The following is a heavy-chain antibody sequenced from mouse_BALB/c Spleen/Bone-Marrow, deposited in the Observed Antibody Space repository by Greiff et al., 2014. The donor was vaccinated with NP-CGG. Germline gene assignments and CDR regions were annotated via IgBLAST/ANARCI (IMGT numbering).Heavy chain of an antibody. Sequence: EVKVEESGAEPVKPGASVKLSCTASGFNIKDTYMHWVKQRPEQGLEWIGRIDPANGNTKYDPTFQGKATITADTSSNTAYLQLSSLTSEDISAYYCASYYYGSSSFAYWGQGTLVTVSA. V-gene: IGHV14-3*02. CDR3: ASYYYGSSSFAY. CDR1: GFNIKDTY. D-gene: IGHD1-1*01. J-gene: IGHJ3*01. CDR2: IDPANGNT.